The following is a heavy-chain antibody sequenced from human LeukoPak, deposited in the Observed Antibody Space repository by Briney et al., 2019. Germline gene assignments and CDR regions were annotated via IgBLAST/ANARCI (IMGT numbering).Heavy chain of an antibody. CDR2: ISSSSSYK. J-gene: IGHJ3*02. CDR1: RFILNGYR. CDR3: VRDNRDAFDI. V-gene: IGHV3-21*01. Sequence: PGRSLRLSCAASRFILNGYRMNWLRQAPAKGLELGSAISSSSSYKFNADSVKGRFTIYRDNARNFLYLQMNSLRDEDTAVYYCVRDNRDAFDIWGQGTMVTVSS.